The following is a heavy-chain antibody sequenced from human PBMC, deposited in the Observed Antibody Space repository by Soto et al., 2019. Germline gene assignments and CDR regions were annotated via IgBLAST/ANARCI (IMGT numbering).Heavy chain of an antibody. CDR3: ARDSRRRADSGTRPLYYFDY. D-gene: IGHD1-26*01. CDR2: IYYTGNT. J-gene: IGHJ4*02. Sequence: QVQLKESGPGLVKPSQTLSLTCSVSGGSIGSGDYYWSWVRQSPGKGREWIGYIYYTGNTYYNPSHGSRGTFSVDTSQNQLSLRLSDVTVADTAVYYCARDSRRRADSGTRPLYYFDYWGQGTLVTVSS. V-gene: IGHV4-30-4*01. CDR1: GGSIGSGDYY.